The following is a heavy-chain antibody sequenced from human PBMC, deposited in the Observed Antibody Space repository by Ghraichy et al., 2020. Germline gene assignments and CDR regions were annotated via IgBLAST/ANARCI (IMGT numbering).Heavy chain of an antibody. CDR3: ARVSYSGSGTPFFFDF. CDR2: ISNSGTT. Sequence: SQTLSLTCTVSGDSVNSYYWSWIRQHPGMGLEWIGYISNSGTTKYNASLKSRVSISVDTSKNQVSLRLTSVTAADTAVYYCARVSYSGSGTPFFFDFWGQGALVTVSS. CDR1: GDSVNSYY. D-gene: IGHD3-10*01. J-gene: IGHJ4*02. V-gene: IGHV4-59*02.